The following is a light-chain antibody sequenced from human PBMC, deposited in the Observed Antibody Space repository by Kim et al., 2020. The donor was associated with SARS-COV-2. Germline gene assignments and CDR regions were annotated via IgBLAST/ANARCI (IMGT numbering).Light chain of an antibody. CDR3: SSYAGSNNPVV. Sequence: QSALTQPPSASGSPGQSVTIACTGTSSDVGGYNYVSWYQQHPGKAPKLMIYEVSKRPSGVPDRLSGSKSGNTASLTVSGLQAEDEADYYCSSYAGSNNPVVFGGGTQLTVL. CDR2: EVS. V-gene: IGLV2-8*01. J-gene: IGLJ2*01. CDR1: SSDVGGYNY.